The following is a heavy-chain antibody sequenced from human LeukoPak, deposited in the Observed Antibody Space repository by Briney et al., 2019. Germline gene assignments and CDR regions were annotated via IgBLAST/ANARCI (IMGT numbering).Heavy chain of an antibody. CDR2: ISGGGGST. D-gene: IGHD3-22*01. Sequence: HPGGSLRLSCAASGFTFSSYAINWVRQAPGKGLEWVSAISGGGGSTYYADSVKGRFTISRDNSKNTLYLQMNSLRAEDTAVYYCAKRSGPRYYYDSSGYYYDAFDIWGQGTMVTVSS. CDR3: AKRSGPRYYYDSSGYYYDAFDI. J-gene: IGHJ3*02. CDR1: GFTFSSYA. V-gene: IGHV3-23*01.